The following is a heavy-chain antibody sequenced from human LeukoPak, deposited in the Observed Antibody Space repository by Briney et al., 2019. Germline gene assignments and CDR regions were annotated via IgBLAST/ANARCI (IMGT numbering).Heavy chain of an antibody. D-gene: IGHD6-25*01. V-gene: IGHV3-21*01. J-gene: IGHJ6*04. Sequence: GGSLRLSCAASGFTFSSYSMNWVRQAPGKGLEWVSTITSSSSSIYYADSVRGRSTISRDNAKNLVYLQMNSLRVEDTAVYYCAREEQRLDYGMDVWGKGTTVTVSS. CDR2: ITSSSSSI. CDR1: GFTFSSYS. CDR3: AREEQRLDYGMDV.